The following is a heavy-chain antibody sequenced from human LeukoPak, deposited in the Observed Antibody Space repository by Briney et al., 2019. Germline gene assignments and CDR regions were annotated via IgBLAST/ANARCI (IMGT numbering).Heavy chain of an antibody. Sequence: GGSLRLSCSASEFSFSRYAMHWVRQGPGKGLEHVSTISSNGASTYYADSAKGRFTISRDNSKNTLFLQMKSLRAEDTAVYHCARGLYYDSATGAFDIWGQGTLVAVSS. J-gene: IGHJ3*02. D-gene: IGHD3-22*01. CDR1: EFSFSRYA. CDR2: ISSNGAST. V-gene: IGHV3-64*04. CDR3: ARGLYYDSATGAFDI.